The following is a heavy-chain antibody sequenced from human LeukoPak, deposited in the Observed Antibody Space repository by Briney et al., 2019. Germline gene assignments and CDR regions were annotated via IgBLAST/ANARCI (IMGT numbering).Heavy chain of an antibody. D-gene: IGHD2-2*01. J-gene: IGHJ4*02. CDR1: GFTFRHFA. Sequence: GGSLRLSCAASGFTFRHFAMNWVRQAPGKGLEWVSVISVSDGSTYYADSVRGRFTISRDNSKNTLFLQLNGLRAEDTAIYYCARAMPSSTYYFDSWGQGTLVTVSS. V-gene: IGHV3-23*01. CDR3: ARAMPSSTYYFDS. CDR2: ISVSDGST.